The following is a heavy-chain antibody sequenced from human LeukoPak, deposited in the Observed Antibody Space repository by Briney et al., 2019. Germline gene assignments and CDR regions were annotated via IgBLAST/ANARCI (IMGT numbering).Heavy chain of an antibody. J-gene: IGHJ4*02. CDR1: GGSISSYY. Sequence: PSETLSLTCTVSGGSISSYYWSWIRQPAGKGLEWIGRIYSTGSTNYNPSLRSRVTMSVDTSKNQFSLRLRSVTAADTAVYYCARQIASAGTAGFDFWGQGALVTVSS. CDR2: IYSTGST. D-gene: IGHD6-13*01. V-gene: IGHV4-4*07. CDR3: ARQIASAGTAGFDF.